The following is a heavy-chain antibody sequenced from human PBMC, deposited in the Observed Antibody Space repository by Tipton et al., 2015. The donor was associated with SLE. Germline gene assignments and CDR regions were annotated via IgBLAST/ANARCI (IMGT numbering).Heavy chain of an antibody. Sequence: LRLSCTVSGDSMNSGVYYWSWLRQPAGKGLEWIGRIFSSGNTIYNPSLKSRVTISEDTSKSQFSLRLSSVTAADTAAYYCAREGISYCGGDCHGSFDYWGQGSLVTVSS. J-gene: IGHJ4*02. CDR1: GDSMNSGVYY. V-gene: IGHV4-61*02. CDR3: AREGISYCGGDCHGSFDY. CDR2: IFSSGNT. D-gene: IGHD2-21*01.